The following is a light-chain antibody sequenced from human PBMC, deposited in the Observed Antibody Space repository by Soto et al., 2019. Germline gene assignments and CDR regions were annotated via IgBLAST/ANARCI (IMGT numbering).Light chain of an antibody. J-gene: IGKJ5*01. Sequence: EIVLTQSPGTLSLSPGERATLSCRASQSVSSSYLAWYQQKPGQAPRLLIYGASSRATGIPDRFSGSGSGTDFTLTISIPEPEDFAVYYCQQYGSSPPITFGQGTRLEIK. CDR1: QSVSSSY. CDR2: GAS. V-gene: IGKV3-20*01. CDR3: QQYGSSPPIT.